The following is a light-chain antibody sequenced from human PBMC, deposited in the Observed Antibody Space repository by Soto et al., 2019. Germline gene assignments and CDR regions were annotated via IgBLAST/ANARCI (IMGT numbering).Light chain of an antibody. CDR3: QQYGSS. CDR2: GAS. Sequence: EIVLTQSPGTLSLSPGERATLSCRASQSVSSSYLAWYQQKPGQAPRLLIYGASSRATGIPDRFSGSGSGTLFTLTISRLEPEDFAVYYCQQYGSSLGGGTKVELK. CDR1: QSVSSSY. V-gene: IGKV3-20*01. J-gene: IGKJ4*01.